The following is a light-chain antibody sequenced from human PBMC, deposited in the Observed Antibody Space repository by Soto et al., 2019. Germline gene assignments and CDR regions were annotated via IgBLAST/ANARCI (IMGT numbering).Light chain of an antibody. CDR1: SSNIGAGYN. CDR2: VNS. CDR3: QSYDSSLRGSI. J-gene: IGLJ2*01. Sequence: QSVLTQPPSVSGAPGQRVTISCTGSSSNIGAGYNVHWYQQLPGTAPKLLIYVNSNRPSGVPDRFSGSKSGTSASLAITGLQAEDEADYYCQSYDSSLRGSIFGGGTKLTFL. V-gene: IGLV1-40*01.